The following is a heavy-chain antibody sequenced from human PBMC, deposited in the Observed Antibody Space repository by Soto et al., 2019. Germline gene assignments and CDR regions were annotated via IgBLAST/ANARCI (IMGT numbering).Heavy chain of an antibody. V-gene: IGHV3-74*01. CDR2: VDTDGSGT. CDR1: GFTFRNYW. J-gene: IGHJ4*02. Sequence: EVQLVESGGGLVQPGGSLRLSCAASGFTFRNYWIHWVRQSPGKGPAWVSRVDTDGSGTSYAESVEGRFTVSRDNARNMVYLQMNSLSVDGTAVDYCTTVLEYWGQGTPVTVSS. CDR3: TTVLEY.